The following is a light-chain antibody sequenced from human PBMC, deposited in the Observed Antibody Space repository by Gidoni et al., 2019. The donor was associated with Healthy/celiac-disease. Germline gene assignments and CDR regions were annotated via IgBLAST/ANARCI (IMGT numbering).Light chain of an antibody. Sequence: QSVLTQPPSVSGAPGQGSTISDTGSSSNIGAGYDVHWYQQLPGTAPKLLIYGNSNRPSGVPDRFSGSKSGTSASLAITGLQAEDEADYYCQSYDSSLSRVFGGGTKLTVL. V-gene: IGLV1-40*01. CDR3: QSYDSSLSRV. J-gene: IGLJ2*01. CDR1: SSNIGAGYD. CDR2: GNS.